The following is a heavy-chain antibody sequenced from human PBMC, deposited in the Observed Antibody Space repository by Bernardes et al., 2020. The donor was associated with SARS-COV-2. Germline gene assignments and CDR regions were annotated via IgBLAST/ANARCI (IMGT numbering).Heavy chain of an antibody. CDR1: GFTFSSYA. CDR2: ISCSGGST. CDR3: AKGGPAGTIFGVVIREDAFDS. Sequence: GGSLRLSCAASGFTFSSYAVSWVRQAPGKGLEWVSAISCSGGSTYYADSVKGRFTISRDNSKNSLYLQMNGLRAEDTAVYYCAKGGPAGTIFGVVIREDAFDSWGQGTMVTVSS. J-gene: IGHJ3*02. V-gene: IGHV3-23*01. D-gene: IGHD3-3*01.